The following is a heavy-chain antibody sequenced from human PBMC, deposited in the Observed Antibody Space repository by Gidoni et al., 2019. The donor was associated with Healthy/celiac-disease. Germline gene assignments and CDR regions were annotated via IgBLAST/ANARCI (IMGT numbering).Heavy chain of an antibody. CDR1: GFTFSSYS. J-gene: IGHJ4*02. CDR3: AREGGIAARRLDY. V-gene: IGHV3-21*01. D-gene: IGHD6-6*01. Sequence: EVQLVESGGGLVKPGGSLRLSCAASGFTFSSYSMNWVRQAPGKGLEWVSSISSSSSYIYYADSVKGRFTISRDNAKNSLYLQMNSLRAEDTAVYYCAREGGIAARRLDYWGQGTLVTVSS. CDR2: ISSSSSYI.